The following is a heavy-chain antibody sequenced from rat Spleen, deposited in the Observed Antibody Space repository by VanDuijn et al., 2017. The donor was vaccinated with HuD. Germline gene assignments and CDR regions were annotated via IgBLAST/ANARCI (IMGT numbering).Heavy chain of an antibody. Sequence: EVQLVESGGGLVQPGKSLKLSCAASGFIFSRSAMAWVLQAPTKGLEWVASISFDGGSTYYRDSVKGRFSISRDNAKSTLYLQMDSLRSEDTATYYCTTGSTEGGFDYWGQGVMVTVSS. CDR1: GFIFSRSA. J-gene: IGHJ2*01. D-gene: IGHD1-11*01. CDR3: TTGSTEGGFDY. V-gene: IGHV5-20*01. CDR2: ISFDGGST.